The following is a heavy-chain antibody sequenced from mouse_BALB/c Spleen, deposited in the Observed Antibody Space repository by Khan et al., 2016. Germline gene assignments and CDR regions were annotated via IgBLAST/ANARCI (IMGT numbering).Heavy chain of an antibody. Sequence: EAQLQESGPGLVKPSQSLSLTCTVTGYSITSGYGWNWIRQFPGNKLEWMGYISYSGSTNYNPSLKSRISITRDTSKNQFFLQLNSVTTEDTATXYCARTARIKYWGQGTTLTVSS. J-gene: IGHJ2*01. CDR2: ISYSGST. CDR3: ARTARIKY. CDR1: GYSITSGYG. V-gene: IGHV3-2*02. D-gene: IGHD1-2*01.